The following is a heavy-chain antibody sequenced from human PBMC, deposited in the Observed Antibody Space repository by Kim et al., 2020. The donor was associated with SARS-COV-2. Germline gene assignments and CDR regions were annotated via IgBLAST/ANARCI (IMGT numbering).Heavy chain of an antibody. J-gene: IGHJ4*02. Sequence: SETLSLTCAVYGGSFSGYYWSWIRQPPGKGLEWIGEINHSGSTNYNPSLKSRVTISVDTSKNQFSLELSSVTAADTAVYYCARGPRYSSSWYGPHVGARSGRIDYWGQGTLVTVSS. D-gene: IGHD6-13*01. V-gene: IGHV4-34*01. CDR2: INHSGST. CDR3: ARGPRYSSSWYGPHVGARSGRIDY. CDR1: GGSFSGYY.